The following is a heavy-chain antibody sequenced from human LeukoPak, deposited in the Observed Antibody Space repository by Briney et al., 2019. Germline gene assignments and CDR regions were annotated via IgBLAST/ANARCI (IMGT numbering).Heavy chain of an antibody. CDR1: GFTFSSHA. Sequence: GGSLRLSCAASGFTFSSHAMSWVRQAPGKGLEWVSSISGSGDNRNYADSVKGRFTISRDNSKSTLYLEMNSLRAEDTAIYYCVKNPLVSGTIYFDSWGQGTLLTVSS. J-gene: IGHJ4*02. CDR3: VKNPLVSGTIYFDS. CDR2: ISGSGDNR. V-gene: IGHV3-23*01. D-gene: IGHD6-19*01.